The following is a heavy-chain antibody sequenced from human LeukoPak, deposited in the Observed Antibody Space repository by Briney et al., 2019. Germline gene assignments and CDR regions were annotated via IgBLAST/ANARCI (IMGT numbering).Heavy chain of an antibody. CDR3: ARGDSFDY. CDR1: GGSISSYY. CDR2: IYYSGST. Sequence: SETLSLTCTVSGGSISSYYWSWIRQPPGKGLEWIGYIYYSGSTNYSPSLKSRVTISVDTSKNQFSLKLSSVTAADTAVYYCARGDSFDYWGQGTLVTVSS. J-gene: IGHJ4*02. V-gene: IGHV4-59*01.